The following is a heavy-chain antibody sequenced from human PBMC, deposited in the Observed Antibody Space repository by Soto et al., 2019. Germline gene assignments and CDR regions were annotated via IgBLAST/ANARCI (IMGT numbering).Heavy chain of an antibody. CDR2: ISYSAIA. Sequence: SETLSLTCTVSGGSLSSGNNFWGWIRQPPGKGLEWIGSISYSAIAFYNPSLESRVTISVDTSKNQFSLKLSSVTAADTAVYYCSRRHGASFDYCGQGTL. CDR1: GGSLSSGNNF. D-gene: IGHD1-26*01. J-gene: IGHJ4*02. V-gene: IGHV4-39*07. CDR3: SRRHGASFDY.